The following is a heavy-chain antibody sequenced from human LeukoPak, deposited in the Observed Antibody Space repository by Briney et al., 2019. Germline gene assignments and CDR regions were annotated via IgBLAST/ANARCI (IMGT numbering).Heavy chain of an antibody. Sequence: GGSLRLSCAASGFTFSSYAMSWVRQAPGKGLEWVSAISGSDGSTYYADSVKGRFTISRDNSKNTLYLQMNSLRAEDTAVYYCANDIVVVPAARGPRDYFDYWGQGTLVTVSS. V-gene: IGHV3-23*01. CDR3: ANDIVVVPAARGPRDYFDY. CDR1: GFTFSSYA. J-gene: IGHJ4*02. CDR2: ISGSDGST. D-gene: IGHD2-2*01.